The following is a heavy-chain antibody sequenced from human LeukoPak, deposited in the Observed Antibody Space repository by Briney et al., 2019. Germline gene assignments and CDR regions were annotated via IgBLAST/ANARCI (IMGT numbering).Heavy chain of an antibody. CDR3: ARADYSSTWSHDYYYMDV. CDR1: GGSISSSSYY. D-gene: IGHD6-13*01. CDR2: IYHSGST. J-gene: IGHJ6*03. Sequence: PSETLSLTCTVSGGSISSSSYYWGWIRQPPGKGLEWIGSIYHSGSTYYNPSLKSRVTISVDTSKNQFSLKLSSVTAADTAVYYCARADYSSTWSHDYYYMDVWGKGTTVTVSS. V-gene: IGHV4-39*07.